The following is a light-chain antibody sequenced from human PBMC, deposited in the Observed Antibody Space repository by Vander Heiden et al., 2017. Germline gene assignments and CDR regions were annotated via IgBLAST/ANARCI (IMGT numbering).Light chain of an antibody. Sequence: QSVLTQPPSASETPGQRVTIPCSGSSSNIGSNYVYWYQQLPGTAPKLLIYSNNQRPSGVPDRFSGSKSGTSASLAISGLRSEDEADYYCAAWDDSLSGRVFGGGTKLTVL. CDR2: SNN. V-gene: IGLV1-47*02. J-gene: IGLJ3*02. CDR1: SSNIGSNY. CDR3: AAWDDSLSGRV.